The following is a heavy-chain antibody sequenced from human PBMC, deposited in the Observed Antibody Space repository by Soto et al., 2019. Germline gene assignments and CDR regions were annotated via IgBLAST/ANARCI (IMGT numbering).Heavy chain of an antibody. J-gene: IGHJ1*01. D-gene: IGHD1-7*01. CDR2: ITVNGIT. CDR1: GAYVSDFS. CDR3: ARESGENWTYEAH. V-gene: IGHV4-4*07. Sequence: SETLSLTCTVSGAYVSDFSWSWIRQPAGKGLEWIGRITVNGITQYTPSFRSRATMSMDTSRNQFSPNLQSATAADTALYYCARESGENWTYEAHWGQGTLVTVSS.